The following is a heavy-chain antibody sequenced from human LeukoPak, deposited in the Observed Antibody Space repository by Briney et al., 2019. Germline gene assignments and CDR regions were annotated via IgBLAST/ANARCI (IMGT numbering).Heavy chain of an antibody. V-gene: IGHV3-23*01. Sequence: TGGSLRLSCAASKFTFSSFTMSWVRQAPGKGLEWVSAISGTGSSTYYADSVKGRFTISRDNSKNTLYLQMNSLRAEDTAVYYCATSDYGGAFDIWGQGTMVTVSS. CDR3: ATSDYGGAFDI. CDR1: KFTFSSFT. CDR2: ISGTGSST. J-gene: IGHJ3*02. D-gene: IGHD4-23*01.